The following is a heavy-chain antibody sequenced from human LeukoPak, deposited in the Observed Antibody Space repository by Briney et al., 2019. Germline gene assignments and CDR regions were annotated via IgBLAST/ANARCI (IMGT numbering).Heavy chain of an antibody. CDR2: INPNSGGT. CDR1: GYTFTGYY. CDR3: ARVVDDYVWGSYRYLDY. V-gene: IGHV1-2*02. Sequence: VASVKVSCKASGYTFTGYYMHWVRQAPGQGLEWMGWINPNSGGTNYAQKFQGRVTMTRDTSISTAYMELSRLRSDDTAVYYCARVVDDYVWGSYRYLDYWGQGTLVTVSS. D-gene: IGHD3-16*02. J-gene: IGHJ4*02.